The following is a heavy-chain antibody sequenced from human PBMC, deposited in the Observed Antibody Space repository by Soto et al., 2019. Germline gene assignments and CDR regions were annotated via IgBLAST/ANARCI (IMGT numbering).Heavy chain of an antibody. V-gene: IGHV1-69*02. CDR1: GGTFSSYT. CDR2: IIPMLGIT. J-gene: IGHJ3*01. CDR3: ARSTSRAALLSSDAFDV. Sequence: GASVKVSCKTSGGTFSSYTISWVRQAPGQGLEWMGRIIPMLGITDYAQKFQGRVTITADKSTSTAYMELSSLRSEDTAVYYCARSTSRAALLSSDAFDVWGPGTMVTVSS. D-gene: IGHD2-15*01.